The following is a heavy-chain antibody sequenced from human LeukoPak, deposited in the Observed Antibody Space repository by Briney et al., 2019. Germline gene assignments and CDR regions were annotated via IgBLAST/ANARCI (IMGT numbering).Heavy chain of an antibody. CDR2: IIPIFGTA. CDR1: GGTFSSYA. D-gene: IGHD2-21*02. Sequence: SVKVSCKASGGTFSSYAISWVRQAPGQGLEWMGRIIPIFGTANYAQKFQGRVTITTDESTSTAYMELSSLRSEDTAVYYCASFSAAVTDFDYWGQGTLVTVSS. V-gene: IGHV1-69*05. CDR3: ASFSAAVTDFDY. J-gene: IGHJ4*02.